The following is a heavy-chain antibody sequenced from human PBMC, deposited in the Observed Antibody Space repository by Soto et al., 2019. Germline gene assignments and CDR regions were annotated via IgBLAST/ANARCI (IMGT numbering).Heavy chain of an antibody. J-gene: IGHJ6*02. D-gene: IGHD2-15*01. V-gene: IGHV3-30-3*01. CDR3: ARGDREDIAVVVGARPGEYRVDV. CDR1: GFTFRSYA. Sequence: QVQLVESGGGVVQPGRSLRLSCAASGFTFRSYAMHWVRQAPGKGLECVAVISYDGSNKFYRDSVKGRFTISRDNSKNTLYLQINSLRYEDTAVYYCARGDREDIAVVVGARPGEYRVDVWGQGTTVTVSS. CDR2: ISYDGSNK.